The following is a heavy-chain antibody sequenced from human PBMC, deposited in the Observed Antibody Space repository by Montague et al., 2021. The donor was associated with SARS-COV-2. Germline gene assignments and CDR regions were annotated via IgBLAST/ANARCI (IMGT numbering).Heavy chain of an antibody. J-gene: IGHJ3*02. V-gene: IGHV3-23*01. Sequence: SLRLSCAASGFTFNTYAMSWVRQAPGKGLEWVSTISSSGESTYYTDSVKGRFTISRDSSKNTLYLQMSSLGADDTAVYYCAKSRFQLVLDDFDMWGQGTMVTVSS. D-gene: IGHD6-13*01. CDR2: ISSSGEST. CDR3: AKSRFQLVLDDFDM. CDR1: GFTFNTYA.